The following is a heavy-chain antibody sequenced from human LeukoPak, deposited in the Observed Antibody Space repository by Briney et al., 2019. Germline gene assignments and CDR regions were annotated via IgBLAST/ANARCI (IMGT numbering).Heavy chain of an antibody. Sequence: GGSLRLSCAASGFSFSSYAMSWVRQAPGKGLEWVSAISGSGGSTYYADSVKGRFTISRDNSKNTLYLQMNSLRAEDTAVYYCAKRSGSGYRFDPWGQGTLVTVSS. V-gene: IGHV3-23*01. J-gene: IGHJ5*02. CDR1: GFSFSSYA. CDR3: AKRSGSGYRFDP. CDR2: ISGSGGST. D-gene: IGHD5-12*01.